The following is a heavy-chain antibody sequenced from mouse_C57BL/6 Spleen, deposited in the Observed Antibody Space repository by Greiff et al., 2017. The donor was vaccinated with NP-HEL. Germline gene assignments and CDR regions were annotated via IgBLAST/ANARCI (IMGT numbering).Heavy chain of an antibody. CDR1: GYTFTDYN. CDR2: INPNNGGT. J-gene: IGHJ4*01. V-gene: IGHV1-22*01. Sequence: VHVKQSGPELVKPGASVKMSCKASGYTFTDYNMHWVKQSHGKSLEWIGYINPNNGGTSYNQKFKGKATLTVNKSSSTAYMELRSLTSEDSAVYYCARWDGYLYAMDYWGQGTSVTVSS. D-gene: IGHD2-3*01. CDR3: ARWDGYLYAMDY.